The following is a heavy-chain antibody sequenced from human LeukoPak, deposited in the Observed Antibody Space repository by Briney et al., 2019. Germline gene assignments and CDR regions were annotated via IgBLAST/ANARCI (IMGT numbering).Heavy chain of an antibody. CDR3: ARGEAARRNYYYGMDV. CDR2: INPSGGST. CDR1: GYTFTSYY. Sequence: GESLKISCKGSGYTFTSYYMHWVRQAPGQGLEWMGIINPSGGSTSYAQKFQGRVTMTRDTSTSTVYMELSSLRSEDTAVYYCARGEAARRNYYYGMDVWGQGTTVTVSS. V-gene: IGHV1-46*01. J-gene: IGHJ6*02. D-gene: IGHD6-6*01.